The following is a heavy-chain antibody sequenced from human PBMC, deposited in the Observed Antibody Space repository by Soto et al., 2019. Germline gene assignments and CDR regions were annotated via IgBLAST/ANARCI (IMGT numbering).Heavy chain of an antibody. CDR1: GGSISSGGYY. CDR3: ARDRHYDFWSGPALYGMDV. J-gene: IGHJ6*02. CDR2: IYYSGST. V-gene: IGHV4-31*03. D-gene: IGHD3-3*01. Sequence: SETLSLTCTVSGGSISSGGYYWSWIRQHPGKGLEWIGYIYYSGSTYYNPSLKSRVTISVDTSKNQFSLKLSSVTAADTAVYYCARDRHYDFWSGPALYGMDVWGQGTPVTVSS.